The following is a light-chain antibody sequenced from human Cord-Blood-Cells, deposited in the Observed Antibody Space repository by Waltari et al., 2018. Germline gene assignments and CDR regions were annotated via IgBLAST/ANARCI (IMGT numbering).Light chain of an antibody. CDR2: AAS. CDR3: QQSYSTPFT. CDR1: QSISSY. J-gene: IGKJ3*01. Sequence: DIQMTQSPSSLSASVGDRVTITCLASQSISSYLNWYQQKPGKAPKLLIYAASSLQSRVPSRFSGSGSGTDFTLTISSLQPEDFATYYCQQSYSTPFTFGPGTKVDIK. V-gene: IGKV1-39*01.